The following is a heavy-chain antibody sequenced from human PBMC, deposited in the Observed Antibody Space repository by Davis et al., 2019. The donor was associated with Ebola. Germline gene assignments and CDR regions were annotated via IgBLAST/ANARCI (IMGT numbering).Heavy chain of an antibody. CDR2: ISGSGCST. CDR3: AKNSGYSSSWYEYNWFDP. J-gene: IGHJ5*02. V-gene: IGHV3-23*01. D-gene: IGHD6-13*01. Sequence: GGSLRLSCAASGFTFSSYAMRWVRQAPGKGLEWVSAISGSGCSTYYAYSVKGRFTISRDNSKNTLYLQMNSLRAEDTAVYYCAKNSGYSSSWYEYNWFDPWGQGTLVTVSS. CDR1: GFTFSSYA.